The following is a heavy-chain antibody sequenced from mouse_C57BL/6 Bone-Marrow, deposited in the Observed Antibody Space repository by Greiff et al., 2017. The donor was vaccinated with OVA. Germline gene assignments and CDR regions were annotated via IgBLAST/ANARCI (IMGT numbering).Heavy chain of an antibody. CDR3: ARERLPIYYFDY. CDR2: ISDGGSYT. V-gene: IGHV5-4*01. D-gene: IGHD3-2*02. J-gene: IGHJ2*01. CDR1: GFTFSSYA. Sequence: EVKLVESGGGLVKPGGSLKLSCAASGFTFSSYAMSWVRQTPEKRLEWVATISDGGSYTYYPDNVKGRFTISRDNAKNNLYLQMSHLKSEDTAMYYCARERLPIYYFDYWGQGTTLTVSS.